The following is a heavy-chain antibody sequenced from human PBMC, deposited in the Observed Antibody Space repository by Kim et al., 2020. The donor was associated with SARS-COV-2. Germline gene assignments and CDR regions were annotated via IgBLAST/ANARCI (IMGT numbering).Heavy chain of an antibody. Sequence: ASVKVSCKASGYTFTGYYMHWVRQAPGQGLEWMGWINPNSGGTNYAQKFQGWVTMTRDTSISTAYMELSRLRSDDTAVYYCARQSQQGLITMVRGVNVDYWGQGTLVTVSS. J-gene: IGHJ4*02. CDR3: ARQSQQGLITMVRGVNVDY. V-gene: IGHV1-2*04. D-gene: IGHD3-10*01. CDR2: INPNSGGT. CDR1: GYTFTGYY.